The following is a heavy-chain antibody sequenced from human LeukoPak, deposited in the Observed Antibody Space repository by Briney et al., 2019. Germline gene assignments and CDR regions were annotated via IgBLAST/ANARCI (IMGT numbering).Heavy chain of an antibody. J-gene: IGHJ4*02. CDR3: ARTHVEVVGAIGLVDY. V-gene: IGHV1-18*01. CDR2: ISAYNGNT. D-gene: IGHD1-26*01. Sequence: ASVKVSCKASGYTFTSYGISWVRQAPGQGLEWMGWISAYNGNTNYAQKLQGRVTMTTDTSTSTAYMELRSLRSDDTAVYCCARTHVEVVGAIGLVDYWGQGTLVTVSS. CDR1: GYTFTSYG.